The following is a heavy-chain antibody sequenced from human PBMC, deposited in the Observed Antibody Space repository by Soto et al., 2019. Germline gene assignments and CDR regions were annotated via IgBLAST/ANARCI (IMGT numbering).Heavy chain of an antibody. Sequence: GESLKISCMGSGYSFTSYWIGWVRQMPGKGLEWMGIIYPGDSDTRYSPSFQGQVTISADKSISTAYLQWSSLKASDTAIYYCARQGYCSGGSCYSDYYYGMDVWGKGTMVTVSS. J-gene: IGHJ6*04. V-gene: IGHV5-51*01. CDR1: GYSFTSYW. D-gene: IGHD2-15*01. CDR3: ARQGYCSGGSCYSDYYYGMDV. CDR2: IYPGDSDT.